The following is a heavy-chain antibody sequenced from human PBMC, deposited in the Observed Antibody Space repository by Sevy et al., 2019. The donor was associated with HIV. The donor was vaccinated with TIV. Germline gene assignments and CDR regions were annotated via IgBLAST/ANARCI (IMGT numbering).Heavy chain of an antibody. J-gene: IGHJ6*02. CDR1: GFTFSSYS. CDR3: AREISSSWYVSSGMDV. CDR2: ISSSSSYI. V-gene: IGHV3-21*01. D-gene: IGHD6-13*01. Sequence: GGSLRLSCAASGFTFSSYSMNWVRQAPGKGLEWVSSISSSSSYIYYADSVKGRFTISRDNAKNSLYLQMNSLRAEDTAVYYCAREISSSWYVSSGMDVWGRGTTVTVSS.